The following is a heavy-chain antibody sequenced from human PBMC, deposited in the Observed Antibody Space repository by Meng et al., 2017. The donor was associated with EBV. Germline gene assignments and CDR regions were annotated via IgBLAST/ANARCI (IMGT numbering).Heavy chain of an antibody. CDR1: GYTFTGYY. V-gene: IGHV1-2*06. CDR2: INPNSGGT. D-gene: IGHD6-13*01. J-gene: IGHJ5*02. Sequence: VQLVQSGAEVKKPGASVKVSCKASGYTFTGYYMHWVRQAPGQGLEWMGRINPNSGGTNYAQKFQGRVTMTRDTSISTAYMELSRLRSDDTAVYYCAKGADLAAAGTFWFDPWGQGTLVTVFS. CDR3: AKGADLAAAGTFWFDP.